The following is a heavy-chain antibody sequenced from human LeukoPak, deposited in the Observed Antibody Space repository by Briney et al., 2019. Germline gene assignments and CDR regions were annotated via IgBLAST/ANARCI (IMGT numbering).Heavy chain of an antibody. V-gene: IGHV7-4-1*02. CDR2: INTNTGNP. CDR3: ARAPYDYVWGSSLLCVY. J-gene: IGHJ4*02. CDR1: GYTFTSYA. Sequence: PGRSLRLSCAASGYTFTSYAMNWVRQAPGQGLEWMGWINTNTGNPTYAQGFTGRFVFSLDTSVSTAYLQISSLKAEDTAVYYCARAPYDYVWGSSLLCVYWGQGTLVTVSS. D-gene: IGHD3-16*01.